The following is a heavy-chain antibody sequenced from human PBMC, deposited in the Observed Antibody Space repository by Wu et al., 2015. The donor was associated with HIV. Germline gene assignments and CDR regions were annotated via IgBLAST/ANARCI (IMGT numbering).Heavy chain of an antibody. J-gene: IGHJ4*02. CDR1: GGTFTKYA. Sequence: QVQLVQSGAEVKKPGSSVKVSCKASGGTFTKYAISWVRQAPGQGLEWVGRIIPVLRTTDYAQKFQGRVTIITDESTSTAYMELSSLRSEDTAVYYCTRVKIVGARHLDYWGQGTLVTVSS. CDR2: IIPVLRTT. D-gene: IGHD1-26*01. CDR3: TRVKIVGARHLDY. V-gene: IGHV1-69*11.